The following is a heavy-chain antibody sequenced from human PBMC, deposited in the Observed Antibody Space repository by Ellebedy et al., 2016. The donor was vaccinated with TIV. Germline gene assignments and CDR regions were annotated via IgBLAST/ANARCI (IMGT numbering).Heavy chain of an antibody. Sequence: GESLKISCAASGFTFSSYGMHWVRQAPGKGLEWVAVIWYDGSNKYYADSVKGRFTISRDNSKNTLYLQMNSLRVEDTAVYYCAREIIAFDYWGQGTLVTVSS. CDR2: IWYDGSNK. V-gene: IGHV3-33*08. CDR3: AREIIAFDY. J-gene: IGHJ4*02. CDR1: GFTFSSYG.